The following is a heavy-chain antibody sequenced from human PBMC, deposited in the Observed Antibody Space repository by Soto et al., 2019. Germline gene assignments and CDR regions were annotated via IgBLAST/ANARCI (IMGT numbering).Heavy chain of an antibody. V-gene: IGHV3-30-3*01. D-gene: IGHD2-15*01. Sequence: QVQLVESGGGVVQPGRSLRLSCAVSGFTFSSYVMYWVRQAPGRGLEWVAVISYDGNNKYYADSVKGRFTISRDNSKSTLYLQMNSLRAEDTAVYYCARAGCDGGTCYSLVGLRYGMDVWGQGTTVTVSS. CDR1: GFTFSSYV. J-gene: IGHJ6*02. CDR3: ARAGCDGGTCYSLVGLRYGMDV. CDR2: ISYDGNNK.